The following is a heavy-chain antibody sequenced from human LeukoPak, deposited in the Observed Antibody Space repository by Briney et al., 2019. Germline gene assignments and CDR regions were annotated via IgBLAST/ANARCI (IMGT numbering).Heavy chain of an antibody. CDR1: GGSLRSHY. J-gene: IGHJ5*02. Sequence: PSETLSLTCTVSGGSLRSHYWNWVRPAPGKGLEWVGYIYYSGSTSYNPSLKSRVTISLDTSKNQFSLKLSSVTAADSAVYFCARGKVFRYCTRTSCNNWFDPWGQGTLVTVSS. D-gene: IGHD2-2*01. CDR2: IYYSGST. CDR3: ARGKVFRYCTRTSCNNWFDP. V-gene: IGHV4-59*11.